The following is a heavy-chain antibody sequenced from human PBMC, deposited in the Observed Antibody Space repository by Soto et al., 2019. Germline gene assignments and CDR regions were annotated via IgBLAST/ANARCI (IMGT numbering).Heavy chain of an antibody. CDR3: ARHVPKNFYYDFWSGYYTGQDDFSYMDV. Sequence: PSETLSLTCTVSGGSISSYYWSWIRQPPGKGLEWIGYIYYSGSTNYNPSLKSRVTISVDTSKNQFSLKLSSVTAADTAVYYCARHVPKNFYYDFWSGYYTGQDDFSYMDVWGKGTTVTVSS. J-gene: IGHJ6*03. V-gene: IGHV4-59*08. D-gene: IGHD3-3*01. CDR1: GGSISSYY. CDR2: IYYSGST.